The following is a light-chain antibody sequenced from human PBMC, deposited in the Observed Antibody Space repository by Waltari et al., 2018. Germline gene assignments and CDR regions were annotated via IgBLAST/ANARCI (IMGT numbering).Light chain of an antibody. J-gene: IGLJ3*02. CDR1: SGDVGIYKL. V-gene: IGLV2-23*02. Sequence: SALTQPAPASGAPGQSITILCTGTSGDVGIYKLVPWYQQHPGKAPKVMIFEVNKRPSGVSNRFSGSKSGNTASLTISGLQAEDEAEYHCCSYAGSRILVFGGGTKLTVL. CDR2: EVN. CDR3: CSYAGSRILV.